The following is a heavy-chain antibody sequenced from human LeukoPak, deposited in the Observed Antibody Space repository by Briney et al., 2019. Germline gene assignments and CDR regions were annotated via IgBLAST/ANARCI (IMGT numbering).Heavy chain of an antibody. V-gene: IGHV3-48*03. CDR3: ARDTLNGPFVISLDY. CDR2: ISSDGRVE. CDR1: GFSFSSYE. Sequence: GGSLRLSCAASGFSFSSYEMNWVRQAPGKGLEWVSHISSDGRVESYVDSVRGRFTMSRDNAKNFLFLQMSGLRAEDTAVYYCARDTLNGPFVISLDYWGQGALVTVST. D-gene: IGHD3-9*01. J-gene: IGHJ4*02.